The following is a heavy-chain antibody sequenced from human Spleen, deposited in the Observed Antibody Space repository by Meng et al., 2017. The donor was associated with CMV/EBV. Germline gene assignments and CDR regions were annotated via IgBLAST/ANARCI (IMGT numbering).Heavy chain of an antibody. V-gene: IGHV3-9*01. CDR1: GFTFSSYA. D-gene: IGHD6-13*01. Sequence: SLKISCAASGFTFSSYAMHWVRQAPGKGLEWVSGISWNSGRIDYADSVKGRVTISRDNAKKSLYLQMNSLRPEDTALYYCAREAFSTGSSSWYYFAYWGQGTLVTVSS. CDR2: ISWNSGRI. J-gene: IGHJ4*02. CDR3: AREAFSTGSSSWYYFAY.